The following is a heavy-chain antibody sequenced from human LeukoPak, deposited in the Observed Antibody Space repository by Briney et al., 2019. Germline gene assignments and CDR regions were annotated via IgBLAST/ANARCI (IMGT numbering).Heavy chain of an antibody. Sequence: SVKVSCKASGGTFSSYAINWVRQAPGQGLEWMGGIIPILGTANYAQKFQGRVTITTDESTSTAYMELSSLTSEDTAVYYCARGPELERFDYWGQGTLVTVSS. V-gene: IGHV1-69*05. CDR3: ARGPELERFDY. CDR2: IIPILGTA. J-gene: IGHJ4*02. CDR1: GGTFSSYA. D-gene: IGHD1-1*01.